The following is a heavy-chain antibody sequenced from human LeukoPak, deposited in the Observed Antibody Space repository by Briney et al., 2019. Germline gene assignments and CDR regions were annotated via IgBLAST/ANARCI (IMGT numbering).Heavy chain of an antibody. V-gene: IGHV3-74*01. J-gene: IGHJ5*02. CDR1: GFTFSSYW. CDR2: ISSDGGST. D-gene: IGHD3-22*01. Sequence: GGSLRLSCAASGFTFSSYWMHWVRQAPGKGLGWVSCISSDGGSTIYADSVKGRFTISRDNAKNTLYLKMNSLTAEDPAVYSCARAPYYYDSSGPTWFAPWGQGTLVTVSS. CDR3: ARAPYYYDSSGPTWFAP.